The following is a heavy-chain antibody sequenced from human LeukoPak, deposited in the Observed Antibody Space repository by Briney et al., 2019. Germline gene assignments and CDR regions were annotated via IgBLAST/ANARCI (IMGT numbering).Heavy chain of an antibody. CDR2: ITSSSSYA. V-gene: IGHV3-21*04. J-gene: IGHJ3*02. Sequence: PGGSLRLSCEASGFTFSTYNMNWVRQAPGKRLEWVSSITSSSSYAFYADSVKGRFTVSRDNAKNSLYLQMNSLRAEDTALYYCAKEVEYSGLAFDIWGQGTMVTVSS. CDR3: AKEVEYSGLAFDI. D-gene: IGHD5-12*01. CDR1: GFTFSTYN.